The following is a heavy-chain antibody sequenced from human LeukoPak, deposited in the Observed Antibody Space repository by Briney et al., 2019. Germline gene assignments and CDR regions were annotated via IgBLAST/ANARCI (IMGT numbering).Heavy chain of an antibody. CDR2: INHSGST. CDR1: GGSFSGYY. V-gene: IGHV4-34*01. CDR3: ARGRWIVVVPAAITIPPFDP. D-gene: IGHD2-2*02. Sequence: PSETLSLTCAVYGGSFSGYYWSWIRQPPGKGLEWIGEINHSGSTNYNPSLKSRVTISVDTSKNQFSLKLSSVTAADTAVYYCARGRWIVVVPAAITIPPFDPGGEGTLVTVSS. J-gene: IGHJ5*02.